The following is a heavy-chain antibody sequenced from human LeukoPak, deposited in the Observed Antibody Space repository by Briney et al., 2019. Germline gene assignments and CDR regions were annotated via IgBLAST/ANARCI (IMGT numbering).Heavy chain of an antibody. CDR1: GFTFSSYG. Sequence: GGSLRLSCAASGFTFSSYGMHWVRQAPGKGLEWVAVISYDGSNKYYADSVKGRFTISRDNSKNTLYLQMNSLRAEDTAVYYCARDSSSWYGGSFDYWGQGTLVTVSS. J-gene: IGHJ4*02. CDR2: ISYDGSNK. CDR3: ARDSSSWYGGSFDY. D-gene: IGHD6-13*01. V-gene: IGHV3-30*19.